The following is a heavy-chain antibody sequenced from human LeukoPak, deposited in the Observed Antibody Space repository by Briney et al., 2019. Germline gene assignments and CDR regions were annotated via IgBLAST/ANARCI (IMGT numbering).Heavy chain of an antibody. V-gene: IGHV4-39*07. CDR1: GGSISSSSYY. D-gene: IGHD2-15*01. CDR3: ARGRSQSTARYCSGGSCYGRWFDP. J-gene: IGHJ5*02. Sequence: SETLSLTCTVSGGSISSSSYYWGWIRQPPGKGLEWIGSIYYSGSTYYNPSLKSRVTISVDTSKNQFSLKLSSVTAADTAVYYCARGRSQSTARYCSGGSCYGRWFDPWGQGTLVTVSS. CDR2: IYYSGST.